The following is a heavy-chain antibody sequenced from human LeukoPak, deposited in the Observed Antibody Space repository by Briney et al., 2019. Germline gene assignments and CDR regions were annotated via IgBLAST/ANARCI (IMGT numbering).Heavy chain of an antibody. Sequence: SETLSLTCTVSGGSISSYYWSWIRQPPGKGLEWIGYIYYSGSTSYNPSLKSRVTISVDTSKNQFSLKLSSVTAADTAVYYCVRSDDFWSGYYGYWGQGTLVTVSS. J-gene: IGHJ4*02. V-gene: IGHV4-59*01. D-gene: IGHD3-3*01. CDR1: GGSISSYY. CDR2: IYYSGST. CDR3: VRSDDFWSGYYGY.